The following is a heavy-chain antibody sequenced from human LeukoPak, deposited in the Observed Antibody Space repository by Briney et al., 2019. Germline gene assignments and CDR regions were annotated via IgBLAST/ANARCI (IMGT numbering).Heavy chain of an antibody. CDR3: VRQDCSGGSCYLDY. D-gene: IGHD2-15*01. V-gene: IGHV3-23*01. CDR2: ISSSGANI. J-gene: IGHJ4*02. Sequence: GGSLRLSCAASGFNFENYGMSWVRQAPEKGLEWVSSISSSGANIYYAVSVKGRFTISRDSSKDTLYLQMNSLRTEDTAVYYCVRQDCSGGSCYLDYWGQGTLVTVSS. CDR1: GFNFENYG.